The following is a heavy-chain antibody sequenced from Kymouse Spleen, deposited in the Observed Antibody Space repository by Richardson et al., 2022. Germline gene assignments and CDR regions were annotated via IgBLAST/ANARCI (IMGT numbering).Heavy chain of an antibody. CDR1: GGSVSSGSYY. J-gene: IGHJ4*02. V-gene: IGHV4-61*01. D-gene: IGHD3-10*01. Sequence: QVQLQESGPGLVKPSETLSLTCTVSGGSVSSGSYYWSWIRQPPGKGLEWIGYIYYSGSTNYNPSLKSRVTISVDTSKNQFSLKLSSVTAADTAVYYCARDEYYGSGSPYWGQGTLVTVSS. CDR3: ARDEYYGSGSPY. CDR2: IYYSGST.